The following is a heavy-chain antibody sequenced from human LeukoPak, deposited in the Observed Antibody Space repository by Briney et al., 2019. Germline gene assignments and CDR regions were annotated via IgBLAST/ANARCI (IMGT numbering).Heavy chain of an antibody. J-gene: IGHJ6*03. CDR3: AKNGDRGAYCTGGTCYPYFYYYMDV. V-gene: IGHV3-23*01. CDR2: ISSTGGTT. D-gene: IGHD2-15*01. CDR1: GITFSSYG. Sequence: GGSLRLSCAASGITFSSYGMSWVRQAPGKGLEWVSSISSTGGTTYYADSVKGRFTISRDNSKNTLYLQMNSLRAEDAAIYYCAKNGDRGAYCTGGTCYPYFYYYMDVWGKGTTVTI.